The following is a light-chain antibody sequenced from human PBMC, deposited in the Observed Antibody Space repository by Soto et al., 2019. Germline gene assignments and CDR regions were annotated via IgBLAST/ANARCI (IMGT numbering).Light chain of an antibody. CDR1: QSVSNDF. CDR2: GAS. V-gene: IGKV3-20*01. Sequence: EIAMTQSPATLSVSPGERATLSCRASQSVSNDFLAWYQQKPGQAPRLRIYGASSRATGTPDRFSGSGSGTDFTLTISRLEPEDFAVYYCQQYGSSPLTFGGGTKVDNK. CDR3: QQYGSSPLT. J-gene: IGKJ4*01.